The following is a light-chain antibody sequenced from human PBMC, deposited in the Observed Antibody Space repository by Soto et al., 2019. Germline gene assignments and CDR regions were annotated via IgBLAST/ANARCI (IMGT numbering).Light chain of an antibody. CDR3: QQYKQWPVA. J-gene: IGKJ4*01. V-gene: IGKV3-15*01. CDR2: GAS. CDR1: HSVGSN. Sequence: VLTQSPTTMSMSPGERATLSCRASHSVGSNLAWYQQNPGQAPRLLIYGASTRATGVPARFSGSGSATQFTLAISSLQSEDFGFYYCQQYKQWPVAFGGGTKVEI.